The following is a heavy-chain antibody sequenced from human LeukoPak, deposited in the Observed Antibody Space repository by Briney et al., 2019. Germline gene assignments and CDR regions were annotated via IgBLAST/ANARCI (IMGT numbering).Heavy chain of an antibody. CDR3: ARYKVITMVRGVTSGHFDY. CDR2: IYTSGST. Sequence: SETLSLTCTASGGSISSYYWSWIRQPAGKGLEWIGRIYTSGSTNYNPSLKSRVTMSVDTSKNQFSLKLSSVTAADTAMYYCARYKVITMVRGVTSGHFDYWGQGTLVTVSS. V-gene: IGHV4-4*07. D-gene: IGHD3-10*01. J-gene: IGHJ4*02. CDR1: GGSISSYY.